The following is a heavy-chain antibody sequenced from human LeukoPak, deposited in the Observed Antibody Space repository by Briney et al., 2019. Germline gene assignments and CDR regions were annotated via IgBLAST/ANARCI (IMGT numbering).Heavy chain of an antibody. J-gene: IGHJ4*02. CDR1: GYSFTSYW. V-gene: IGHV5-51*01. CDR3: ARVWGFTSGHPVNY. D-gene: IGHD2-15*01. Sequence: GESLTISCKGSGYSFTSYWIGWVRQMPGKGLEWMGIIWPDDSDTKYSPSFQGQVTISVDTSISTAYLQWSSLKASGSGFYYCARVWGFTSGHPVNYWGPGTLVTVSS. CDR2: IWPDDSDT.